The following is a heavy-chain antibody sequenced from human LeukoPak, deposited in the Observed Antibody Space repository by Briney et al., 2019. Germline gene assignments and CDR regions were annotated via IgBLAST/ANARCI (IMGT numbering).Heavy chain of an antibody. D-gene: IGHD6-6*01. V-gene: IGHV3-48*01. CDR1: GFTFSSYG. Sequence: GGSLRLSCAAAGFTFSSYGMNWVRQTPGRGLEWVSYISSSSNSINYADSVRGRFTISRDNAKNSLYLQMNSLRVEDTAVYYCARGGAARPDYWGQGTLVTVSS. CDR3: ARGGAARPDY. J-gene: IGHJ4*02. CDR2: ISSSSNSI.